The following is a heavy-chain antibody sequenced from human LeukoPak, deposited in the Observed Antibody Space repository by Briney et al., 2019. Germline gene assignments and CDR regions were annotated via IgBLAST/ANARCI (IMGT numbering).Heavy chain of an antibody. J-gene: IGHJ4*02. Sequence: PGGSLRLSCAASGFTVSSNYMSWVRQAPGKGLEWISVLYSGGRTYYADSVKGRFTISRDNSKNTVYLQMNTLRAEDTAVYYCARESPRYSLGYWGQGTLVTVSS. V-gene: IGHV3-53*01. D-gene: IGHD5-18*01. CDR3: ARESPRYSLGY. CDR2: LYSGGRT. CDR1: GFTVSSNY.